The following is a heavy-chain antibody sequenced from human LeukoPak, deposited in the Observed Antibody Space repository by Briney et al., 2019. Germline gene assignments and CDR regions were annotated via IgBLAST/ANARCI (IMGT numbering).Heavy chain of an antibody. CDR3: AKDFGFLPISQGGDCYLDY. D-gene: IGHD2-21*01. CDR1: GFTFSSYW. CDR2: IKQDGSAK. J-gene: IGHJ4*02. V-gene: IGHV3-7*01. Sequence: QPGGSLRLSCAASGFTFSSYWMSWVRQAPGKGLEWVANIKQDGSAKNYGDSVKGRFTISRDNSKNTLYLQMNSLRAEDTAVYYCAKDFGFLPISQGGDCYLDYWGQGTLVTVSS.